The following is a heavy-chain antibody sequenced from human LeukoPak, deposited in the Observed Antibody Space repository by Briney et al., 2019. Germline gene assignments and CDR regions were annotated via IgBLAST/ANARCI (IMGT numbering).Heavy chain of an antibody. V-gene: IGHV3-74*01. CDR2: INSDGSST. CDR1: GFTFSSYW. J-gene: IGHJ4*02. Sequence: GSQRLSCAASGFTFSSYWMHWVRQAQGKGVGWVSRINSDGSSTNYADSVKGRFTIYRDNDKKTLYLQMNSLRAEDTAVYYCPRTYYYDSSGYYYDYWGQGTLVTVSS. CDR3: PRTYYYDSSGYYYDY. D-gene: IGHD3-22*01.